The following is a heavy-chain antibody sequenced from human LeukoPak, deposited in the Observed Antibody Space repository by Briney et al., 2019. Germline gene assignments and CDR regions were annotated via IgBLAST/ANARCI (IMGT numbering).Heavy chain of an antibody. D-gene: IGHD3-10*01. CDR1: GFPFSNCE. V-gene: IGHV3-48*03. J-gene: IGHJ6*02. CDR3: ANYGSGSYSYYFGMDV. Sequence: GGSLRLSCTASGFPFSNCEMTWVRQAPGKGLEWVSYISRSGSTTYYADSVKGRFTISRDNARKSLYLEMNSLRADDTAVYFCANYGSGSYSYYFGMDVWGQGTAVTVSS. CDR2: ISRSGSTT.